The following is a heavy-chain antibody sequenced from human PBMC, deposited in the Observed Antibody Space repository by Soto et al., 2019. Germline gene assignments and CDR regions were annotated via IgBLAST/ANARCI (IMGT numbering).Heavy chain of an antibody. CDR1: GFSFSDHY. D-gene: IGHD2-2*01. J-gene: IGHJ6*02. V-gene: IGHV3-72*01. Sequence: GGSLRLSCAASGFSFSDHYMEWVRQAPGKGLEWVGRTATKADSFTTGYAASVKGRFTVSRDDSKNSLYLQMNSLKTEDTAVYYCSRGYCTSPTCPGAHYHLDVWGQGTTVTVS. CDR2: TATKADSFTT. CDR3: SRGYCTSPTCPGAHYHLDV.